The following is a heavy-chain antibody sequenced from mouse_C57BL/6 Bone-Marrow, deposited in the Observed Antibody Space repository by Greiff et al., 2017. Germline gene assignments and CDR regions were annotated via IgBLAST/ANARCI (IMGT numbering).Heavy chain of an antibody. J-gene: IGHJ4*01. Sequence: QVQLQQSGPELVKPGASVKISCKASGYTFTDYYINWVKQRPGQGLEWIGWIFPGSGSTYYNEKFKGKATLTVDKSSSTAYMLLSSLTSEDAAVFFCARPGDVYIRYYAMDYWGQGTSVTVSS. CDR1: GYTFTDYY. CDR3: ARPGDVYIRYYAMDY. V-gene: IGHV1-75*01. CDR2: IFPGSGST.